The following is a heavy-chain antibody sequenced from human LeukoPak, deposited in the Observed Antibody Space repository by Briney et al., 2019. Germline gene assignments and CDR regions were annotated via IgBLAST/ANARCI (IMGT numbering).Heavy chain of an antibody. CDR3: ARELRAAVAGIDY. V-gene: IGHV1-2*02. CDR1: GYTFTGYY. D-gene: IGHD6-19*01. CDR2: INPNSGGT. J-gene: IGHJ4*02. Sequence: GASVKVSCKASGYTFTGYYMHWVRQAPGQGLEWMGWINPNSGGTNYAQKFQGRVTMTRDTSTSTAYMELSRLRSDDTAVYYCARELRAAVAGIDYWGQGTLVTVSS.